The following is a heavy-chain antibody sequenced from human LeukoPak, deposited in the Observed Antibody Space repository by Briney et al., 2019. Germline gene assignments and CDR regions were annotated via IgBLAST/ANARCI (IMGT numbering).Heavy chain of an antibody. J-gene: IGHJ4*02. V-gene: IGHV3-66*02. D-gene: IGHD3-10*01. CDR2: IYSGGRT. Sequence: PGGSLRLSCAASGFSVSRNYMTWVRQAPGKGLEWVSVIYSGGRTDYADSVKGRSTISRDSSKNTLYLQMNSLRAEDTAVYYCTRDVIRGTNLGYWGQGTLVTVSS. CDR3: TRDVIRGTNLGY. CDR1: GFSVSRNY.